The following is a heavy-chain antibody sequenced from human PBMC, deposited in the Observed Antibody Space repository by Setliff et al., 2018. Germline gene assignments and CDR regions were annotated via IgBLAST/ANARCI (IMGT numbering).Heavy chain of an antibody. CDR2: IRYEGSNK. CDR3: AKDEKQLVRGGPDY. Sequence: PGRSLRLSCTASGFIFSSYGMYWVRQAPGKGPEWVASIRYEGSNKQYADSVKGRFTISRDNSKNTLYLQMNSLRVEDTALYYCAKDEKQLVRGGPDYWGQGTLVTVSS. D-gene: IGHD6-6*01. V-gene: IGHV3-30*02. J-gene: IGHJ4*02. CDR1: GFIFSSYG.